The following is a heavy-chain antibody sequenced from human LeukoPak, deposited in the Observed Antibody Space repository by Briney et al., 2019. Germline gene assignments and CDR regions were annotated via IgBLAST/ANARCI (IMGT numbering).Heavy chain of an antibody. J-gene: IGHJ4*02. D-gene: IGHD3-22*01. CDR3: AKDSRYYDSSGDPLDY. CDR2: IWYDGSNK. V-gene: IGHV3-30*02. Sequence: PGGSLRLSCAASGFTFSSYGMHWVRQAPGKGLEWVAVIWYDGSNKYYADSVKGRFTISRDNSKNTLYLQMNSLRAEDTAVYYCAKDSRYYDSSGDPLDYWGQGTLVTVSS. CDR1: GFTFSSYG.